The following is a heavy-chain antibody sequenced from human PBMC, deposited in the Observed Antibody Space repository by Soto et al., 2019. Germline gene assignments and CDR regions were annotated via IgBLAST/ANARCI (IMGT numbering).Heavy chain of an antibody. CDR2: IRSKAYGGTT. CDR1: GFTFGDYA. J-gene: IGHJ6*02. D-gene: IGHD2-2*02. CDR3: TRDFVVVPADIRPHYYGMDV. Sequence: GGSLRLSCTASGFTFGDYAMSWFRQAPGKGLEWVGFIRSKAYGGTTEYAASVKGRFTISRDDSKSIAYLQMNSLKTEDTAVYYCTRDFVVVPADIRPHYYGMDVWGQGTTVTVYS. V-gene: IGHV3-49*03.